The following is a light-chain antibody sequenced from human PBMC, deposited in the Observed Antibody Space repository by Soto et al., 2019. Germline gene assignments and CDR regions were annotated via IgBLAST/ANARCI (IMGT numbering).Light chain of an antibody. Sequence: EIVLTQSPGTLSLSPGERATLSCRASQSVSSSYFAWYQQQQGQAPRLLIYDAASSTTGIPDRFSGSGSAREFTITISRLEPADFAVYYCYQYGSYSYSFGQGTKLEIK. J-gene: IGKJ2*01. CDR2: DAA. CDR3: YQYGSYSYS. CDR1: QSVSSSY. V-gene: IGKV3-20*01.